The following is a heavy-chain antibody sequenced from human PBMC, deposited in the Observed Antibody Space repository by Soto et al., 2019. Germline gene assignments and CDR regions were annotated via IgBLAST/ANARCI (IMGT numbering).Heavy chain of an antibody. V-gene: IGHV3-23*01. CDR3: AKDSNYYYVMDV. Sequence: GGSLRLSWAASGFTFTNYAMSWVRQAPGKGLEWVSAIIGSGGSTYYADSMKGRFTISRDNSKNTLYLQMNSLRAEDTAVYYCAKDSNYYYVMDVWGQGTTVTVSS. CDR1: GFTFTNYA. J-gene: IGHJ6*02. CDR2: IIGSGGST.